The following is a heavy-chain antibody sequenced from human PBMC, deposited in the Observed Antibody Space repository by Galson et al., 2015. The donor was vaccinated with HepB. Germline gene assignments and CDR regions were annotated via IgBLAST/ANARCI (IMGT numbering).Heavy chain of an antibody. D-gene: IGHD5-24*01. V-gene: IGHV3-66*02. Sequence: LRLSCATSEFTISSNYMSWVRQAPGKGLEWVSVIYSGGSTYYADSVKGRFTISRDNSENTLYLQMNSLRAEDTAVYYCARDQGDGFLNYYYFYGMDVWGQGTTVTVSS. CDR3: ARDQGDGFLNYYYFYGMDV. CDR2: IYSGGST. J-gene: IGHJ6*01. CDR1: EFTISSNY.